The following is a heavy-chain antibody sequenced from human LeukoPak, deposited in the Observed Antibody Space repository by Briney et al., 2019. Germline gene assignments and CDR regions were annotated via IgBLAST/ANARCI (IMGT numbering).Heavy chain of an antibody. Sequence: GKSLKISCKGSGYSFSTYWIGWVRQMPGKGLEWMGIIYPGDSDSRYSPSVQGQVTISADKSISTAYVQWSSLKASDTAMYYCARRAATGKHFDYWGQGTLVTVSS. D-gene: IGHD3-10*01. CDR1: GYSFSTYW. CDR2: IYPGDSDS. V-gene: IGHV5-51*01. J-gene: IGHJ4*02. CDR3: ARRAATGKHFDY.